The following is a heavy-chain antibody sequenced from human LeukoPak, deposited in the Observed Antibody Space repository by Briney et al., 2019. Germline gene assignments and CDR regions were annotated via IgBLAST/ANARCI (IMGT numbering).Heavy chain of an antibody. CDR2: IKQDGSEK. Sequence: PGGSLRLSCAASGFTFSSYWMSWVRQAPGKGLEWVANIKQDGSEKYYVDSVKGRFTISRDNAKNSLYLQMDSLRAEDTAVYYCAKDVRGDPILGAGSVDFWGQGTLVTVSS. D-gene: IGHD1-26*01. J-gene: IGHJ4*02. CDR1: GFTFSSYW. CDR3: AKDVRGDPILGAGSVDF. V-gene: IGHV3-7*05.